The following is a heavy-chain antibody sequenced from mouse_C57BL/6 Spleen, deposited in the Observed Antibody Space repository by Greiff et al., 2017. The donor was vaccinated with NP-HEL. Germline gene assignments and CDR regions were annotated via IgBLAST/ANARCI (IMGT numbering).Heavy chain of an antibody. Sequence: VQLQQPGAELVKPGASVKMSCKASGYTFTSYWITWVKQRPGQGLEWIGDIYPGSGSTNYNEKFKSKATLTVDTSSSTAYMQLSSLTSEDSAVYYCARNPYYYAMDYWGQGTSVPVSS. CDR3: ARNPYYYAMDY. CDR2: IYPGSGST. V-gene: IGHV1-55*01. CDR1: GYTFTSYW. J-gene: IGHJ4*01.